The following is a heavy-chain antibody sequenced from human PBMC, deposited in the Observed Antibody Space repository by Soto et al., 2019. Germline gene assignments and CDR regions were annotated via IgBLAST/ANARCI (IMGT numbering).Heavy chain of an antibody. V-gene: IGHV4-4*02. D-gene: IGHD3-10*01. CDR1: SGSISSSNW. CDR2: IYHSGST. Sequence: QVQLQESGPGLVKPSGTLSLTCAVSSGSISSSNWWSWVRQPPGKGLEWIGEIYHSGSTNYNPSLQRRITISVDKSKNHFSLKLSSVTAADTAVYYCAIGGSGSYYRVNYYMDVWGKGTTVTVSS. CDR3: AIGGSGSYYRVNYYMDV. J-gene: IGHJ6*03.